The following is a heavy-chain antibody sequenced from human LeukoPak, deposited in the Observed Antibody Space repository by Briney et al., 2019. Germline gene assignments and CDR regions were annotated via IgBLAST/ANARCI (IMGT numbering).Heavy chain of an antibody. CDR2: IYHSGST. CDR1: GYSISSGYY. V-gene: IGHV4-38-2*01. Sequence: SETLSLTCAVSGYSISSGYYWGWIRQPPGKGLEWIGSIYHSGSTYYNPSLKSRVTISVDTSKNQFSLKLSSVTAADTAVYYCASLYYYGSGSYYIQYFQHWGQGTLVTVS. CDR3: ASLYYYGSGSYYIQYFQH. D-gene: IGHD3-10*01. J-gene: IGHJ1*01.